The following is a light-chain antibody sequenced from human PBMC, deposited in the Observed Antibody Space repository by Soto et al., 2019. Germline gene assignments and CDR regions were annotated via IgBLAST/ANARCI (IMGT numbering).Light chain of an antibody. CDR2: KTS. CDR3: MQATQFPHT. J-gene: IGKJ2*01. Sequence: DIVMTQTPLSSPVTLGQPASISCRSSQSLLDSDGDTYLSWLQQRPGQPPRLLIYKTSSRFSGGPDRFSGSGAGTDFTLKISRVEVEDVGVYYCMQATQFPHTFGQGTKLEI. V-gene: IGKV2-24*01. CDR1: QSLLDSDGDTY.